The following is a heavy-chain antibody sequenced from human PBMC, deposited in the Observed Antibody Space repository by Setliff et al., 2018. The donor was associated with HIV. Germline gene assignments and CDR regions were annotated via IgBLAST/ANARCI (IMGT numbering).Heavy chain of an antibody. CDR3: AKYGPRTALDI. CDR2: IYHSGSA. J-gene: IGHJ3*02. Sequence: PSETLSLTCAVSGGSISSGGYSWNWIRQPPGKGLEWIGYIYHSGSANYDPSLKSRVTISVDTSENQFSLKLTSVTAADTAVYYCAKYGPRTALDIWGPGTLVTVS. D-gene: IGHD3-10*01. V-gene: IGHV4-30-2*02. CDR1: GGSISSGGYS.